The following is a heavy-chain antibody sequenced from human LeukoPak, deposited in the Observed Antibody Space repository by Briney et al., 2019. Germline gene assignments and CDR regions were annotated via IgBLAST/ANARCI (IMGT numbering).Heavy chain of an antibody. CDR2: SSSSGTTI. J-gene: IGHJ4*02. CDR3: ARRRDFIDY. CDR1: GFTLSDYY. D-gene: IGHD3/OR15-3a*01. V-gene: IGHV3-11*01. Sequence: GGSLRLSCAASGFTLSDYYMSWIRQAPGKGLEWVSYSSSSGTTIYYADSVKGRFAISRDNAKNSLYLQLNSLRAEDTAVFYCARRRDFIDYWGQGTLVTVSS.